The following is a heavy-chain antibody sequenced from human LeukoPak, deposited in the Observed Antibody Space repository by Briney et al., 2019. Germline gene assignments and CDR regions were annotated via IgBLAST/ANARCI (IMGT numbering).Heavy chain of an antibody. Sequence: GGSLRLSCAASGFTFSSYAMHWVRQAPGKGLEWVAVISYDGSNKYYADSVKGRFTISRDNSKNTLYLQMNSLRAEDTAVYYCARFQDYDILTGYLLPHFDYWGQGTLVTVSS. CDR2: ISYDGSNK. V-gene: IGHV3-30-3*01. J-gene: IGHJ4*02. CDR1: GFTFSSYA. D-gene: IGHD3-9*01. CDR3: ARFQDYDILTGYLLPHFDY.